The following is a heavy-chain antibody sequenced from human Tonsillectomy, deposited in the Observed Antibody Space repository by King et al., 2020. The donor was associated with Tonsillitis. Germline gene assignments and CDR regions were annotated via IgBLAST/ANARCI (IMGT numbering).Heavy chain of an antibody. CDR3: ARGEKIGYCFDY. Sequence: VQLVESGGGLVQPGGSLRLSCAASGFTFSTYWMHWVRQAPGKGLVWVSRINTDGSRTIYADSVKGRFTISRDNARNTLYLQLNSLRVEDTAVYYCARGEKIGYCFDYWGQGIVVTVSS. D-gene: IGHD3-16*01. V-gene: IGHV3-74*01. CDR1: GFTFSTYW. J-gene: IGHJ4*02. CDR2: INTDGSRT.